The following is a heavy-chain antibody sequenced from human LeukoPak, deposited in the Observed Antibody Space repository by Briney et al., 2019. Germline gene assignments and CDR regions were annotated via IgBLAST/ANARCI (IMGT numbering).Heavy chain of an antibody. CDR1: GYTFTGYY. Sequence: ASVKVSCKASGYTFTGYYMHWVRQAPGQGLEWMGRINPNSGDTNSPQKFQGRVTMTRDTSISTAYMELSRLRSDDTAVYYCARVLCSSTSCYALDYWGQGTLVTVSS. D-gene: IGHD2-2*01. V-gene: IGHV1-2*06. CDR2: INPNSGDT. J-gene: IGHJ4*02. CDR3: ARVLCSSTSCYALDY.